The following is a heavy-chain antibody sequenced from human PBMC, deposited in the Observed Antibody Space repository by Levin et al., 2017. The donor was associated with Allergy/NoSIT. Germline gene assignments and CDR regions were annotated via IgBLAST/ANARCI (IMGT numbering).Heavy chain of an antibody. D-gene: IGHD3-22*01. CDR1: GGSISSGGYY. J-gene: IGHJ3*02. V-gene: IGHV4-31*03. CDR3: ARDPPYYYDSSGYYSVNAFDI. Sequence: SCTVSGGSISSGGYYWSWIRQHPGKGLEWIGYIYYSGSTYYNPSLKSRVTISVDTSKNQFSLKLSSVTAADTAVYYCARDPPYYYDSSGYYSVNAFDIWGQGTMVTVSS. CDR2: IYYSGST.